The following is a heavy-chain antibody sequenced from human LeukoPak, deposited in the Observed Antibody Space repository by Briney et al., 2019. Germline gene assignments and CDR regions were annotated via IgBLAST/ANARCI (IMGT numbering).Heavy chain of an antibody. J-gene: IGHJ4*02. D-gene: IGHD4-17*01. CDR2: ISGSGGST. V-gene: IGHV3-23*01. CDR1: GFTFSSYA. CDR3: AKGTDYGDLPTHFDY. Sequence: GGSLRLSCAASGFTFSSYAMGWVRQAPGKGLEWVSAISGSGGSTYYADSVKGRFTISRDNSKNTLYLQMNGLRAEDTAVYYCAKGTDYGDLPTHFDYWGQGTLVTVSS.